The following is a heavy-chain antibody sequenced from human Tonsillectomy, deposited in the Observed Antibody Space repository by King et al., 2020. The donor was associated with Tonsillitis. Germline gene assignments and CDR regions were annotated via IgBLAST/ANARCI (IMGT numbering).Heavy chain of an antibody. Sequence: VQLVESGGGLVKPGESLRLSCAASGFTFSSYSMNWVRQAPGKGLEWVSSINADSSYIYYADSLKGRFTISRDNSKNSLFLQMNSLRAEDAAVYYCARPYCGGGSCYQRNDAFHVWGQGTMVTVSS. CDR3: ARPYCGGGSCYQRNDAFHV. J-gene: IGHJ3*01. CDR1: GFTFSSYS. CDR2: INADSSYI. D-gene: IGHD2-15*01. V-gene: IGHV3-21*01.